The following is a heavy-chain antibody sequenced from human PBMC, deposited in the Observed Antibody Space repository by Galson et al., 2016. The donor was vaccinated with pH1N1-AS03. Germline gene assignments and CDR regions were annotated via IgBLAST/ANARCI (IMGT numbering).Heavy chain of an antibody. D-gene: IGHD3-10*01. CDR1: GFTFNNHW. V-gene: IGHV3-7*01. Sequence: SLRLSCAASGFTFNNHWMSWVRQAPGKGLEWVADINEDGSQHYYGGSLRGRSTISRDNAKNSMYLHMNSLRPEDTAMYYCARDPYFHGDSWGQGTLVTVSS. CDR2: INEDGSQH. CDR3: ARDPYFHGDS. J-gene: IGHJ4*02.